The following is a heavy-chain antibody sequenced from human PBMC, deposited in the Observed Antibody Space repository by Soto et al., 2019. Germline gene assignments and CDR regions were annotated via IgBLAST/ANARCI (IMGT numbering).Heavy chain of an antibody. Sequence: QVQLHESGPGLVKPSQTLSLTCTVSGGSISSGGYYWSWIRQHPGKGLEWIGYIYYSGSTYYNPSLKSRVTISVDTSKNQFSLKLSSVTAADMAVYYCARGVTMVRGVIHTPYFDYWGQGTLVTVSS. V-gene: IGHV4-31*03. J-gene: IGHJ4*02. CDR1: GGSISSGGYY. D-gene: IGHD3-10*01. CDR2: IYYSGST. CDR3: ARGVTMVRGVIHTPYFDY.